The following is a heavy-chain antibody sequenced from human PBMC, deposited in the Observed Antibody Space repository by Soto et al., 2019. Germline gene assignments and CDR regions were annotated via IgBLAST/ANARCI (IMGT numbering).Heavy chain of an antibody. J-gene: IGHJ3*02. CDR2: IYQSGST. CDR3: ERRTPPTYYYDSRGYAGVCDI. V-gene: IGHV4-38-2*01. Sequence: PSGTLSLTCAVPGYSISSASYWGCVRPPPGKVLDWIGNIYQSGSTYYNPSLKSRVTIPVDTSKNQFSLKLSSVTAADTAVHYCERRTPPTYYYDSRGYAGVCDICGQG. CDR1: GYSISSASY. D-gene: IGHD3-22*01.